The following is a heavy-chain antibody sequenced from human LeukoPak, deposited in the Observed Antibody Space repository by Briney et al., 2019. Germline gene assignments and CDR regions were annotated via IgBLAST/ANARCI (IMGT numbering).Heavy chain of an antibody. Sequence: PGGSLRLSCAASGFTVSHYYMTWVRQAPGKGVECVSVIYSGGSTYSADSVKGRFTISRDNSRNMVYLQMSSLRAEDTAVYYCARTRGSHPSPFDSWGQGTLVTVSS. V-gene: IGHV3-53*01. CDR2: IYSGGST. J-gene: IGHJ4*02. CDR3: ARTRGSHPSPFDS. D-gene: IGHD3-10*01. CDR1: GFTVSHYY.